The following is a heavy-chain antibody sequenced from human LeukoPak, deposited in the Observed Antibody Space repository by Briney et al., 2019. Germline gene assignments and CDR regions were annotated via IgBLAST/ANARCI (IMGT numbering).Heavy chain of an antibody. V-gene: IGHV3-48*03. J-gene: IGHJ3*02. CDR3: ARDNALEGEPFDI. D-gene: IGHD1-1*01. CDR2: ISSSGSTI. CDR1: GFTFSSYE. Sequence: PGRSLRLSCAASGFTFSSYEMNWVRQAPGKGLEWVSYISSSGSTIYYAYSVKGRFTISRDNAKNSLYLQMNSLRAEDTAVYYCARDNALEGEPFDIWGQGTMVTVSS.